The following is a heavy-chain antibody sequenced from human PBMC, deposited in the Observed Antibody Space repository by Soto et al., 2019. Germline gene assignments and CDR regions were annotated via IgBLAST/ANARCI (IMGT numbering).Heavy chain of an antibody. V-gene: IGHV3-23*01. J-gene: IGHJ4*02. D-gene: IGHD2-2*01. Sequence: GVSLRLSCAASGFTFSSYAMSWVRQAPGKGLEWVSAISGSGGSTYYADSVKGRFTISRDNSKNTLYLQMNSLRAEDTAVYYCAKSRPKGGTIVVVPAAMVYWGQGTLVTVSS. CDR1: GFTFSSYA. CDR3: AKSRPKGGTIVVVPAAMVY. CDR2: ISGSGGST.